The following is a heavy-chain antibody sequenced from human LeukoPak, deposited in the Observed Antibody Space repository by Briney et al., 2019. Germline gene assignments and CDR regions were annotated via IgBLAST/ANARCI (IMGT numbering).Heavy chain of an antibody. CDR3: ARLRNYGSGNYYNDY. V-gene: IGHV1-2*02. CDR2: INPNSGGT. CDR1: GYTFTGYY. J-gene: IGHJ4*02. Sequence: ASVKVSCKASGYTFTGYYMHWVRQAPGQGLEWMGWINPNSGGTNYAQKFQGRVTMTRDTSISTAYMELSRLRSDDTAVYYCARLRNYGSGNYYNDYWGQGALVTVSS. D-gene: IGHD3-10*01.